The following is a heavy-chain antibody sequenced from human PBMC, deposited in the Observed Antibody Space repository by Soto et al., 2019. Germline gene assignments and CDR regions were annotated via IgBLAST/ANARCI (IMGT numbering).Heavy chain of an antibody. CDR2: INHSGST. V-gene: IGHV4-34*01. D-gene: IGHD1-1*01. CDR3: ARGLHWNYYYYYGMDV. Sequence: SETLSLTCAVYGGSFSGYYWSWIRQPPGKGLEWIGEINHSGSTNYNPSLKSRVAISVGTSKNQFSLKLSSVTAADTAVYYCARGLHWNYYYYYGMDVWGQGTTVTVSS. J-gene: IGHJ6*02. CDR1: GGSFSGYY.